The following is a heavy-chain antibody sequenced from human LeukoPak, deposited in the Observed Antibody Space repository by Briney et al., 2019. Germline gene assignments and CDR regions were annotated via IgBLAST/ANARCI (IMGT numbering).Heavy chain of an antibody. CDR1: GFIFSNYA. J-gene: IGHJ4*02. CDR3: AKILGQNDY. CDR2: INSDGSST. Sequence: GGSLRLSCAASGFIFSNYAMQWVRQAPGKGLVWVSRINSDGSSTSYADSVKGRFTISRDNAKNTLYLQMNSLRAEDTAVYYCAKILGQNDYWGQGTLVTVSS. D-gene: IGHD2-15*01. V-gene: IGHV3-74*01.